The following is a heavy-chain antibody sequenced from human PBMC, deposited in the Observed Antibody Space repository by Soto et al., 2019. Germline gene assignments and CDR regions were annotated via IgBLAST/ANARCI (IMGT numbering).Heavy chain of an antibody. Sequence: QVHLVQSGGELKKPGASVKVSCRASGYNFSDFGITWVRQAPGQGLEWMGWISGKNGNTNYAQKVQGRVTLTADTATRTAYREMQARTSDDTGIYYCARSDYYEDTGTFENWGQGTHVTVSS. D-gene: IGHD1-1*01. CDR1: GYNFSDFG. V-gene: IGHV1-18*04. J-gene: IGHJ4*02. CDR2: ISGKNGNT. CDR3: ARSDYYEDTGTFEN.